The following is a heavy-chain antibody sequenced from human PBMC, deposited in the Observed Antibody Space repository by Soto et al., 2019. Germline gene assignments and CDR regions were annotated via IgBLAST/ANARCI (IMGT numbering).Heavy chain of an antibody. D-gene: IGHD3-22*01. Sequence: QITLKESGPTLVKPTQTLTLTCTFSGFSLSTTGVGVGWIRQPPGKALEWLALSYWDDDKRQSPSLKSRLTITADTSKHQVVLTLTNMDPVDTATYYCVHSFYDLSGPFLFDYWGQGPLVTVSS. CDR1: GFSLSTTGVG. J-gene: IGHJ4*02. CDR3: VHSFYDLSGPFLFDY. V-gene: IGHV2-5*02. CDR2: SYWDDDK.